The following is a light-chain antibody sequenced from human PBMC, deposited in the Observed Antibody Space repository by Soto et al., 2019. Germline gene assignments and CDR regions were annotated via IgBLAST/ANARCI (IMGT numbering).Light chain of an antibody. Sequence: EIVITQSPATLSVSPGERATLSFRASQSVSIKLAWYQQKLGQAPRLLIYDTSTRATGIPARFSGSGSGTEFTLTISSLQPEDFAVYYCQQYNNWPPITFGQGTRLEIK. CDR1: QSVSIK. J-gene: IGKJ5*01. V-gene: IGKV3-15*01. CDR3: QQYNNWPPIT. CDR2: DTS.